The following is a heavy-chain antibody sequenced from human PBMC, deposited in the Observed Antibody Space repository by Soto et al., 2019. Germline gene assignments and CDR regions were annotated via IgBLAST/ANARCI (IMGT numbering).Heavy chain of an antibody. CDR2: MNAKSGDT. CDR1: GYTFSDFD. V-gene: IGHV1-8*01. D-gene: IGHD3-16*01. J-gene: IGHJ6*02. Sequence: ASVKVSCKASGYTFSDFDINWLRQASGQGPEWMGWMNAKSGDTFFAQRFQGKFNMTWDTSLSTAYMEVGSLTSDDTAIYYCARGNPFNYAGFDVWGQGATVTVSS. CDR3: ARGNPFNYAGFDV.